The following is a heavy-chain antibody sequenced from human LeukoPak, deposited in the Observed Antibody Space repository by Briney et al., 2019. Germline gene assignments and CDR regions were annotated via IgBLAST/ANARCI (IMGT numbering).Heavy chain of an antibody. Sequence: GGPLRLSCAASGFSFRSHWMSWVRQAPGKGLELVANINQDGSEKYYVDSVKGRFTISGDNAKNSLYLQMNSLRAEDTAVYYCARDRGQLEIDPWGQGTLVTVSS. CDR1: GFSFRSHW. CDR2: INQDGSEK. D-gene: IGHD2-2*01. J-gene: IGHJ5*02. CDR3: ARDRGQLEIDP. V-gene: IGHV3-7*01.